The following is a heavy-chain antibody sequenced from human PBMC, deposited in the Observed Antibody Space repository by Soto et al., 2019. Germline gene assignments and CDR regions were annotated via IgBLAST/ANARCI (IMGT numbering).Heavy chain of an antibody. V-gene: IGHV4-34*01. CDR3: AGFELRYYYYGMDV. CDR2: INHSGST. J-gene: IGHJ6*02. Sequence: QVQLQQWGAGLLKPSETLSLTCAGYGGSFSGYYWSGIRQPPGKWLEWIGEINHSGSTNYNPSLNSRVTISVDTSKNQFSLKLSSVTAADTAVYYCAGFELRYYYYGMDVWGQGTTVTVSS. D-gene: IGHD3-10*01. CDR1: GGSFSGYY.